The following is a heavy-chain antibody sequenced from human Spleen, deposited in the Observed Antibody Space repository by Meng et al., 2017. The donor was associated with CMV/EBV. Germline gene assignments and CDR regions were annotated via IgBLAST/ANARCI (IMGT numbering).Heavy chain of an antibody. CDR2: IGTAGDT. Sequence: GESLKISCAACGFTFSSYDMHWVRQATGKGLEWVSAIGTAGDTYYADSVKGRFTISRDNSKNALYLHMNSLRVEDTSVYYCARGGLAVAGYYYYYYGVDVWGQGTTVTVSS. CDR3: ARGGLAVAGYYYYYYGVDV. J-gene: IGHJ6*02. V-gene: IGHV3-13*01. CDR1: GFTFSSYD. D-gene: IGHD6-19*01.